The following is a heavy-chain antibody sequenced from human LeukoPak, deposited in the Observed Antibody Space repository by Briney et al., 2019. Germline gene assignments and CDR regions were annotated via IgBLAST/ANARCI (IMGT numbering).Heavy chain of an antibody. V-gene: IGHV1-69*13. D-gene: IGHD5-18*01. CDR2: IIPIFGTA. CDR1: GGTFSSYA. Sequence: SVKVSCKASGGTFSSYAISWVRQAPGQGLEWMGGIIPIFGTANYAQKFQGRVTITADESTSTAYMELSSLRSEDTAVYYCARGSQLWLPRDSPFDYWGQGTLVIVSS. CDR3: ARGSQLWLPRDSPFDY. J-gene: IGHJ4*02.